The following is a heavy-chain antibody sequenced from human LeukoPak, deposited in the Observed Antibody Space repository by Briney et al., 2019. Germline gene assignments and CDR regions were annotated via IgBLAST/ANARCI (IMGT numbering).Heavy chain of an antibody. D-gene: IGHD3-10*01. J-gene: IGHJ4*02. CDR3: ARDPGWWITMVRGDSYFDY. CDR2: ISHSGTDI. CDR1: GFTFTDTY. Sequence: GGSLRLSCAVSGFTFTDTYMTWIRQAPGKGLESLSYISHSGTDISYADSVKGRFTISRDNAKNSLYLQMNSLRAEDTAVYYCARDPGWWITMVRGDSYFDYWGQGTLVTVSS. V-gene: IGHV3-11*04.